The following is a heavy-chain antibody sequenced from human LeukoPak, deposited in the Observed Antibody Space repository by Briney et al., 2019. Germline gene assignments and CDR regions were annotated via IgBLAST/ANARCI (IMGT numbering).Heavy chain of an antibody. D-gene: IGHD1-26*01. CDR3: ARDLLVGARGLSAFDI. CDR1: GYTFTSYG. V-gene: IGHV1-46*01. Sequence: GASVKVSCKASGYTFTSYGISWVRQAPGQGLEWMGIINPSGGSTSYAQKFQGRVTMTRDMSTSTVYMELSSLRSEDTAVYYCARDLLVGARGLSAFDIWGQGTMVTVSS. CDR2: INPSGGST. J-gene: IGHJ3*02.